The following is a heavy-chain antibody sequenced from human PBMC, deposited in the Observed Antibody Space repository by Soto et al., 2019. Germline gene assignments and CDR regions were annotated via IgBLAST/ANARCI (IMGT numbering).Heavy chain of an antibody. D-gene: IGHD3-16*01. CDR3: AKDVDRLGELWGYFQS. V-gene: IGHV3-9*01. CDR2: INWNGVNK. CDR1: GFIFEDFA. J-gene: IGHJ1*01. Sequence: SLRLSCTVSGFIFEDFAMNWVRQAPGQGLEWVSGINWNGVNKGYAESVLGRFTISRDNAKKSLYLDMNYLRPEATALYFCAKDVDRLGELWGYFQSWGQGTMVTVSS.